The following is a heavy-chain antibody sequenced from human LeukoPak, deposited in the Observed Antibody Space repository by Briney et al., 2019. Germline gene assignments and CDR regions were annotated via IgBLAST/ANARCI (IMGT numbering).Heavy chain of an antibody. J-gene: IGHJ6*03. V-gene: IGHV3-21*05. Sequence: GGSLRLSCAASGFTSSSYSMNWVRQAPGKGLEWVPYISSSSSYIYYADSVKGRFTISRDNAKNSLYLQMNSLRAEDTAVYYCARSPRFDFWSGYYTTYYYYYMDVWGKGTTVTVSS. D-gene: IGHD3-3*01. CDR1: GFTSSSYS. CDR2: ISSSSSYI. CDR3: ARSPRFDFWSGYYTTYYYYYMDV.